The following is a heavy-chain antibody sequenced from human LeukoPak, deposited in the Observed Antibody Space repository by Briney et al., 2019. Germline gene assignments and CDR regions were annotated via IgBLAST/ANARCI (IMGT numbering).Heavy chain of an antibody. J-gene: IGHJ3*02. V-gene: IGHV4-34*01. CDR1: GGSFSGYY. CDR3: ARHSLPDYYDSSGYSGSSCAFDI. Sequence: PSETLSLTCAVYGGSFSGYYWSWIRQPPGKGLEWIGEINHSGSTNYNPSLKSRVTISVDTSKNQFSLKLSSVTAADTAVYYCARHSLPDYYDSSGYSGSSCAFDIWGQGTMVTVSS. D-gene: IGHD3-22*01. CDR2: INHSGST.